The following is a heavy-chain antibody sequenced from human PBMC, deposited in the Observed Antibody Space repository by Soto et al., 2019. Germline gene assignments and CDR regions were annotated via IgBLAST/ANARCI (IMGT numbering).Heavy chain of an antibody. V-gene: IGHV1-18*01. J-gene: IGHJ4*02. D-gene: IGHD1-26*01. CDR3: ASGRYGDY. Sequence: QVHLVQSGAEVKKPGASVKVSCKASGYTFTSYGITWVRQAPGQGLEWMGWISAHNGNTDYAQKLQGRVIVTRDTSTSTAYMELRCLRSDDKAVYYCASGRYGDYWGQGALVTVSS. CDR2: ISAHNGNT. CDR1: GYTFTSYG.